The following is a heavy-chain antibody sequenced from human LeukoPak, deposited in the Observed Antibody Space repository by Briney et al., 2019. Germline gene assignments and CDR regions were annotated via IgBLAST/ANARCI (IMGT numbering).Heavy chain of an antibody. D-gene: IGHD3-22*01. CDR1: GFTFSNAW. CDR2: IKSKTDGGTT. V-gene: IGHV3-15*01. CDR3: TTDEAAAYYYDSSGYPTPDY. Sequence: GGSLRLSCAASGFTFSNAWMSWVRQAPGKGLEWVGRIKSKTDGGTTDYAAPVKGRFTISRDDSKNTLYLQMNSLKTEDTAVYYCTTDEAAAYYYDSSGYPTPDYWGQGTLVTVSS. J-gene: IGHJ4*02.